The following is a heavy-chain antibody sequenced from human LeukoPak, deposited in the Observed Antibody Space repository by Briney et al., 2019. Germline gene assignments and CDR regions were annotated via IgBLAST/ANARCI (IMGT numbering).Heavy chain of an antibody. CDR2: IKQDGSEK. D-gene: IGHD3-3*01. CDR3: ARDPDYDFFDY. CDR1: GFTFSSYW. Sequence: PGGSLRLSCAASGFTFSSYWMSWVRQAPGKGPEWVANIKQDGSEKYYVDSVKGRFTISRDNAKNSLYLQMNSLRAEDTAVYYCARDPDYDFFDYWGQGTLVTVSS. J-gene: IGHJ4*02. V-gene: IGHV3-7*01.